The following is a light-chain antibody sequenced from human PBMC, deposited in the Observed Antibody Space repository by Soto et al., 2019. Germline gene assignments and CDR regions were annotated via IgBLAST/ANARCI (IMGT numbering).Light chain of an antibody. Sequence: QSALTQPASVSGSPGQSITISCTGTSSDVGGYNHISWYQQHPGKAPQLIIYNVSHRPSGVSNRFSGSKSGNTASLTIFGLQAEDEADYHCSSYTSSSPYVVFGGGTKLTVL. CDR2: NVS. J-gene: IGLJ2*01. V-gene: IGLV2-14*01. CDR3: SSYTSSSPYVV. CDR1: SSDVGGYNH.